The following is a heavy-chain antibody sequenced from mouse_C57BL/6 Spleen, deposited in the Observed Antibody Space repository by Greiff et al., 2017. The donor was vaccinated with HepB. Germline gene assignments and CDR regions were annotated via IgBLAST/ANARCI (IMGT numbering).Heavy chain of an antibody. J-gene: IGHJ3*01. CDR2: IYPGSGST. V-gene: IGHV1-55*01. D-gene: IGHD1-1*01. CDR1: GYTFTSYW. CDR3: ARWGYCSSVDFFFAY. Sequence: VQLQQPGAELVKPGASVKMSCKASGYTFTSYWITWVKQRPGQGLEWMGDIYPGSGSTNYNEKLKSKATMTVDTSSSTAYMQLSSLTSEDSAVYYCARWGYCSSVDFFFAYWGQGTLVTVSA.